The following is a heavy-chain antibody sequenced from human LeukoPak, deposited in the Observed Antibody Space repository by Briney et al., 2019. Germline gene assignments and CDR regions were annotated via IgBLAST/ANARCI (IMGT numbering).Heavy chain of an antibody. CDR1: GFTFSSYG. Sequence: GGSLRLSCAASGFTFSSYGMSWVRQAPGKGLEWVSAISGSGGSTYYADSVKGRFTISRDNSKNTLYLQMNSLRAEDTAVYYCAKDQSGYSGYDFNDYWGQGTLVTVSS. J-gene: IGHJ4*02. CDR2: ISGSGGST. D-gene: IGHD5-12*01. CDR3: AKDQSGYSGYDFNDY. V-gene: IGHV3-23*01.